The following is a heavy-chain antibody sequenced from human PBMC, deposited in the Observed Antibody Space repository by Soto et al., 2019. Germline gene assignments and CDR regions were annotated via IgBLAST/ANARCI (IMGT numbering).Heavy chain of an antibody. D-gene: IGHD1-1*01. CDR2: IIPIFGTA. Sequence: QVQLVQSGAEVKKPGSSVKVSCKASGGTFSSYAISWVRQAPGQGLEWMGGIIPIFGTANYAQKFQGRVTITADESTSTAYMELSSLRSEDTAVYYCARVPRAGSAYYYYSMDVWGQGTTVTVSS. CDR1: GGTFSSYA. J-gene: IGHJ6*02. CDR3: ARVPRAGSAYYYYSMDV. V-gene: IGHV1-69*01.